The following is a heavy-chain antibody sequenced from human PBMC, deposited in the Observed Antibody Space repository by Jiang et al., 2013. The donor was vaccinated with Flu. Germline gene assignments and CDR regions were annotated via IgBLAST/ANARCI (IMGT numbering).Heavy chain of an antibody. V-gene: IGHV4-39*01. J-gene: IGHJ1*01. Sequence: IRQPPGRGWSGLEYLLYGSTYYNRPLKSRVTISVDTSKNQFSLKLSSVTAADTAVYYCATPAVAATLGYFQHWGQGTLVTVSS. CDR3: ATPAVAATLGYFQH. CDR2: LLYGST. D-gene: IGHD2-15*01.